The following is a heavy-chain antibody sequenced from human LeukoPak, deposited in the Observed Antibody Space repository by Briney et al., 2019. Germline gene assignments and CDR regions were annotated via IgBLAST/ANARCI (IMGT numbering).Heavy chain of an antibody. J-gene: IGHJ5*02. CDR2: INHSGST. CDR1: GGSFSGYY. Sequence: PSETLSLTCAVYGGSFSGYYWSWIRQPPGKGLEWIGEINHSGSTNYNPSLKSRVTISVDTSKNQFSLKLSSVTAADTAVYYCARDYIQNWFDPWGQGTLVTVSS. V-gene: IGHV4-34*01. D-gene: IGHD3-10*01. CDR3: ARDYIQNWFDP.